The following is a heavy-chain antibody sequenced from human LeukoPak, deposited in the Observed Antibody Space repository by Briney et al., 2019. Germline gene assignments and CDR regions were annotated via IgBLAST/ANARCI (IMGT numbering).Heavy chain of an antibody. CDR3: ARQESEMTTPANRYFDL. D-gene: IGHD2-15*01. Sequence: GESLKISCKGSGYNFAHDWIGWVRQMPGKGLEWMGIIFPDDSDTIYSLSFQGHVTISADKSINTAYLQWSDLKASDSAMYYCARQESEMTTPANRYFDLWGQGTLITVSS. V-gene: IGHV5-51*01. CDR1: GYNFAHDW. CDR2: IFPDDSDT. J-gene: IGHJ4*02.